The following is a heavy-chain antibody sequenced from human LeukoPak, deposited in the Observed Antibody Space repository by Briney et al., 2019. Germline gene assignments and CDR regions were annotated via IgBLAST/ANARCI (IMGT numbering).Heavy chain of an antibody. D-gene: IGHD3-3*01. V-gene: IGHV1-69*13. J-gene: IGHJ6*03. Sequence: AASVKVSCKASGGTFSSYAISWVRQAPGQGLEWMGGIIPIFDTANYAQKFQGRVTITADESTSTAYMELSSLRSEDTAVYYCARNTIFGARYYYMDVWGKGTTVTVSS. CDR2: IIPIFDTA. CDR3: ARNTIFGARYYYMDV. CDR1: GGTFSSYA.